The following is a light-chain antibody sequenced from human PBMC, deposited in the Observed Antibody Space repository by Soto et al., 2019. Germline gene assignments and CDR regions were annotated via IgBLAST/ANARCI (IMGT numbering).Light chain of an antibody. Sequence: SALAQPASVSGSPGQSITISCTGSSGDVGNYNLVSWYQQHPDKAPKLIIFGVSERPSGVPDRFSGSKSGNTASLTISGLQAEDEADYYCSSYTSSSPYVFGTGTKVTVL. CDR3: SSYTSSSPYV. CDR1: SGDVGNYNL. J-gene: IGLJ1*01. V-gene: IGLV2-14*02. CDR2: GVS.